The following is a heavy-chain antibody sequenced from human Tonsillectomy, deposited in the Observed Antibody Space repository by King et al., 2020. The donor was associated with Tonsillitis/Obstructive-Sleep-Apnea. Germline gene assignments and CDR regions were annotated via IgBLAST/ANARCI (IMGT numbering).Heavy chain of an antibody. CDR3: LRDTGGWLRSMTFDY. CDR2: RKSEGTYT. V-gene: IGHV3-64D*06. CDR1: GFTFRSHA. J-gene: IGHJ4*02. D-gene: IGHD5-12*01. Sequence: VQRVESGGGLVPPGGDMRLSCVGSGFTFRSHAMHWGRQATGKGREEGSARKSEGTYTSYADSVKGRITVSRDNSNNTMYLQMTGLRGEDTAVYYCLRDTGGWLRSMTFDYWGQGALVTVSS.